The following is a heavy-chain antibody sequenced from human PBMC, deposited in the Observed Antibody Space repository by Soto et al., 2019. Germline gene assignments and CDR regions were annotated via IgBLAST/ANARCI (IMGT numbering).Heavy chain of an antibody. D-gene: IGHD3-16*02. CDR1: GGSISHNY. CDR2: IYYSGTT. V-gene: IGHV4-59*01. CDR3: ARAPSLRYVADDPYGLDV. J-gene: IGHJ6*02. Sequence: SETLSLTCSVSGGSISHNYWTWIRQPPGKGLEWIGNIYYSGTTNYNPSLKSRVTVSLDAPNNQLSLKLTSVTAADTAVYYCARAPSLRYVADDPYGLDVWGQGTTVT.